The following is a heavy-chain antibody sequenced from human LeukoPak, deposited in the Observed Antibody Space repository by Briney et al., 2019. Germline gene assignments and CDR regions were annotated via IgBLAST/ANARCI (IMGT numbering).Heavy chain of an antibody. V-gene: IGHV1-46*01. CDR2: INPRGGST. CDR1: GYTFTSYY. CDR3: ARVGSAAATADY. D-gene: IGHD6-25*01. Sequence: ASVKVSCKASGYTFTSYYMHWMRQAPGQGPEWMGIINPRGGSTDYAQKFQGRITMTSDTSTSTVYMELNSLRSGDTAVYFCARVGSAAATADYWGQGTLATVSS. J-gene: IGHJ4*02.